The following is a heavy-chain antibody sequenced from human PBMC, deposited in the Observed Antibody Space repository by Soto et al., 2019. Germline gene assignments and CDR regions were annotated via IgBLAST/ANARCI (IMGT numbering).Heavy chain of an antibody. CDR1: GFTFSSYW. CDR2: IKQDGSEK. D-gene: IGHD3-9*01. Sequence: GGSLRLSCAASGFTFSSYWMSWVCQAPGKGLEWVANIKQDGSEKYYVDSVKGRFTISRDHAKNSLYLQMNSLRAEDTAVYYCARESYYEILTGYYNWFDPWGQGTLVTVSS. CDR3: ARESYYEILTGYYNWFDP. V-gene: IGHV3-7*01. J-gene: IGHJ5*02.